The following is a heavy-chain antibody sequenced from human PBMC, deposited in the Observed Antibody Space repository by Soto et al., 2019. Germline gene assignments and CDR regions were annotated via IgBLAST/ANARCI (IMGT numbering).Heavy chain of an antibody. D-gene: IGHD2-15*01. CDR1: GFTVSSYG. CDR2: ISYDGSDK. J-gene: IGHJ4*02. CDR3: ARVLGGFPNFDF. V-gene: IGHV3-30-3*01. Sequence: GGSLSRSCAPSGFTVSSYGLHCVRQRPGKGLEWLAFISYDGSDKFYADSVKGRFTISRGSSKNTLYLQLNSLRAEDTAVYYCARVLGGFPNFDFWVQGTLVTVSS.